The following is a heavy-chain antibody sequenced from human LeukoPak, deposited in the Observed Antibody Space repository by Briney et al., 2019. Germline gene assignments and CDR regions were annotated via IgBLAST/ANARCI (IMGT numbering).Heavy chain of an antibody. CDR1: GFTFSTYS. J-gene: IGHJ4*02. V-gene: IGHV3-48*02. CDR3: ARDYYGDYYFDY. CDR2: ISGSGSTI. D-gene: IGHD4-17*01. Sequence: RGSLRLSCAASGFTFSTYSMNWVRQAPGKGLEWVSYISGSGSTIYYADSVKGRFTISRDNAKNSLYLQMNSLRDEDTAVYYCARDYYGDYYFDYWGQGTLVTVSS.